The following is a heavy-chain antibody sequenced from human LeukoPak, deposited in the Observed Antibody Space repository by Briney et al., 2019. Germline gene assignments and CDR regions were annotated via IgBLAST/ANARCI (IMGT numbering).Heavy chain of an antibody. Sequence: SETLSLTCAVYGGSFSGYYWSWIRQPPGKGLEWIGEINHSGSTNYNPSLKSRVTISADTSQNHFFLKMTSVTAVDTAVYYCARVDSTFNFYFNMDVWGQGTTVIV. J-gene: IGHJ6*03. CDR3: ARVDSTFNFYFNMDV. CDR1: GGSFSGYY. D-gene: IGHD2/OR15-2a*01. V-gene: IGHV4-34*01. CDR2: INHSGST.